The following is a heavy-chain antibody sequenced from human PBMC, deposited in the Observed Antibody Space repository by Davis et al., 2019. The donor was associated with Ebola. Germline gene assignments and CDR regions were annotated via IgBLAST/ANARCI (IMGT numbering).Heavy chain of an antibody. CDR3: VRSYPGAWYFDL. CDR1: GLIFSPYS. V-gene: IGHV3-48*02. D-gene: IGHD3-10*01. J-gene: IGHJ2*01. Sequence: GGSLRLSCAASGLIFSPYSMNWVRQAPGKGLEWVSYITSSSSTIYYADSVKGRFTISRDNAKNSLYLQMNSLRDEDTAVYYCVRSYPGAWYFDLWGRGTLVIVSS. CDR2: ITSSSSTI.